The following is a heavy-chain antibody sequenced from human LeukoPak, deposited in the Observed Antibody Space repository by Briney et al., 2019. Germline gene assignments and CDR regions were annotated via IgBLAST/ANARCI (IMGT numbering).Heavy chain of an antibody. CDR2: INGDGSST. Sequence: GGSLRLSCAASGFTFSSYWMHWVRHAPGKGLVWVSRINGDGSSTTYADSVKGRFTISRDNAKNTLYLQMNSLRAEDTAVYYCVRDGMTAARDAFDIWGQGTMVTVSS. V-gene: IGHV3-74*01. CDR1: GFTFSSYW. CDR3: VRDGMTAARDAFDI. J-gene: IGHJ3*02. D-gene: IGHD1-14*01.